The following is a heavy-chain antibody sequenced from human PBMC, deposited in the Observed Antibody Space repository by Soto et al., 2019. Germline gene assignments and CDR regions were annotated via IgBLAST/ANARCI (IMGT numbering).Heavy chain of an antibody. V-gene: IGHV4-34*01. Sequence: SETLSLTCAVYGGSFSGYYWSWIRQPPGKGLEWIGEINHSGSTNYNPSLKSRVTISVDTSKNQFSLKLSSVTAADTAVYYCARGLRKYSSSWYYWGHGTLVTVSS. J-gene: IGHJ4*01. CDR1: GGSFSGYY. CDR3: ARGLRKYSSSWYY. D-gene: IGHD6-13*01. CDR2: INHSGST.